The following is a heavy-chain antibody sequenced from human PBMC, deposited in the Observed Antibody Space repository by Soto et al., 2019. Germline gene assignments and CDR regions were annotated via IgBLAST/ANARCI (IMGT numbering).Heavy chain of an antibody. J-gene: IGHJ5*02. V-gene: IGHV4-30-4*01. D-gene: IGHD6-13*01. CDR1: GGSINSGDYY. CDR3: ARDVAAAGKDWFDP. CDR2: IYYSGNT. Sequence: SETLSLTCTVSGGSINSGDYYWSWIRQPPGKGLEWIGFIYYSGNTYYNPSLKSRVTISVETSNNQFSLKLSSVTAADTAVYYCARDVAAAGKDWFDPWGQGTLVTVSS.